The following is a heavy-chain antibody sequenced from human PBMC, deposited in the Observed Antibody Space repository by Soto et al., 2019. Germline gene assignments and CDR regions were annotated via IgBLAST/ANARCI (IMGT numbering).Heavy chain of an antibody. J-gene: IGHJ4*02. CDR2: IVNDGSEQ. V-gene: IGHV3-33*01. D-gene: IGHD4-17*01. Sequence: QVQLVESGGGVVRPGRSLRLSCAATGFSFSTHGMHWVRQAPGKGLEWVAVIVNDGSEQDYSDSVKGRFTISRDNSKKTLDLQMNNLRAEDTAVYYCARDDNYDDNGLDHWGQGILVTVSS. CDR3: ARDDNYDDNGLDH. CDR1: GFSFSTHG.